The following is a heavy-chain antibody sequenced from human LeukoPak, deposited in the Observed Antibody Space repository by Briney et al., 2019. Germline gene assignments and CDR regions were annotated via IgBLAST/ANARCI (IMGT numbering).Heavy chain of an antibody. CDR1: GGSISSSDYY. CDR2: IYYSGST. D-gene: IGHD2-15*01. CDR3: ARDLGGDCSGGSCYSDAFDI. Sequence: SETLSLTCTVPGGSISSSDYYWGWIRQPPGKGLEWIGSIYYSGSTYYNPSLKSRVTISVDTSKNQFSLKLSSVTAADTAVYYCARDLGGDCSGGSCYSDAFDIWGQGTMVTVSS. J-gene: IGHJ3*02. V-gene: IGHV4-39*07.